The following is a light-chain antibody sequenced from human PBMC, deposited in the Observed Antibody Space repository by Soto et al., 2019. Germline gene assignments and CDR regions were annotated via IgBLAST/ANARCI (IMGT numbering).Light chain of an antibody. CDR2: DAS. J-gene: IGKJ5*01. CDR3: QQRSNWPLIT. V-gene: IGKV3-11*01. Sequence: EIVLTQSPATLSLSQVERATLSCMASQSVSSYLAWYQQKPVQAPRLLIYDASNRATGIPARFSGSGSGTDFTLTISSLEPEDFAVYCCQQRSNWPLITFGQGTRLEI. CDR1: QSVSSY.